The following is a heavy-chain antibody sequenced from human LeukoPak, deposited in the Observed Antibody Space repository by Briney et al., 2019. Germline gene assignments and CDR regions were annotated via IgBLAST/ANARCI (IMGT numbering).Heavy chain of an antibody. CDR3: ARGGKRYCSSTSCSFDY. Sequence: GGSLRLSCAASGFTFSKYSMNWVRQAPGKGLEWVSSISSSSYIYYADSVKGRFTISRDNAKNSLYLQMNSLRAEDTAVYYCARGGKRYCSSTSCSFDYWGQGTLVTVSS. J-gene: IGHJ4*02. CDR1: GFTFSKYS. CDR2: ISSSSYI. V-gene: IGHV3-21*01. D-gene: IGHD2-2*01.